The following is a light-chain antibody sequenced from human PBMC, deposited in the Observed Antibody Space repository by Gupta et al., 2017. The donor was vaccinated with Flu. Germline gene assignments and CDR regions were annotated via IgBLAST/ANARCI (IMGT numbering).Light chain of an antibody. J-gene: IGKJ1*01. CDR3: QQYHTTPWT. CDR1: QSVYIC. V-gene: IGKV1-5*03. CDR2: RES. Sequence: DNQMTQSPSTLSASVGDRVTITCRASQSVYICLAWYQQKPGKAPKLLISRESNLQSGVPSRFSGGGSRTEFTLTISSLQPDDFATYYCQQYHTTPWTFGQGPKVEVK.